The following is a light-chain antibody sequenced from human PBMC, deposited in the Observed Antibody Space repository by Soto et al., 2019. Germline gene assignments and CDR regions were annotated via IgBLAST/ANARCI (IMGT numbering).Light chain of an antibody. Sequence: EIVLTQSPGTLSLSPGERATLFCRASQSVSSNYLAWFQQRPGQPPRLLISDASSRATGIPDRFSGSGSGTDFTLTISRLEPEDFAVYHCQQYGGAPWTFGQGTKVEIK. CDR2: DAS. V-gene: IGKV3-20*01. J-gene: IGKJ1*01. CDR3: QQYGGAPWT. CDR1: QSVSSNY.